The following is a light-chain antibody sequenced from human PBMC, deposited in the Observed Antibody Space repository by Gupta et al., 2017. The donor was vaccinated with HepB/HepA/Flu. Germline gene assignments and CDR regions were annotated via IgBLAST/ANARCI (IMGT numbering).Light chain of an antibody. Sequence: SGLTQPASVSGSPGPSITLSCTGTSSDVGRYDYVSWYQHHPGKAPKLLIYDVTNRTSGVATRFSGSKSGNTASLTISGLQAEDEADYYCTSYTINSDWVFGGGTQLNVL. J-gene: IGLJ3*02. CDR3: TSYTINSDWV. V-gene: IGLV2-14*03. CDR2: DVT. CDR1: SSDVGRYDY.